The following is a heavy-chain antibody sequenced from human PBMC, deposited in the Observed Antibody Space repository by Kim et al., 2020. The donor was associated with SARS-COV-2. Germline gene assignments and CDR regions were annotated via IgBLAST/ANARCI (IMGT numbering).Heavy chain of an antibody. CDR3: ARDSDAVGACGI. J-gene: IGHJ3*02. V-gene: IGHV3-21*01. Sequence: GGSLRLSCAASGFTFSSYSMNWVRQAPGKGLEWVSSISSSSSYIYYADSVKGRFTISRDNAKNSLYLQMNSLRAEGTAVYYCARDSDAVGACGICGQGTLGSLSS. CDR1: GFTFSSYS. D-gene: IGHD3-16*01. CDR2: ISSSSSYI.